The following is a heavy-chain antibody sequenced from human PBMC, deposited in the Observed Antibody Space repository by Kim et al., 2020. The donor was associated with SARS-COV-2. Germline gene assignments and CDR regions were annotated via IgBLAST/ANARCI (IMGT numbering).Heavy chain of an antibody. V-gene: IGHV3-30*18. CDR1: GFTFSSYG. J-gene: IGHJ4*02. CDR3: AKAEAYDY. CDR2: ISYDGSNK. Sequence: GGSLRLSCAASGFTFSSYGMHWVRQAPGKGLEWVAVISYDGSNKYYADSVKGRFTISRDNSKNTLYLQMNSLRAEETAVYYCAKAEAYDYWGQGTLVTVS.